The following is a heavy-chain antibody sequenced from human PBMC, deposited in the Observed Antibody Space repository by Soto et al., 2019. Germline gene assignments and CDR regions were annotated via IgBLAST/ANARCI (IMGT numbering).Heavy chain of an antibody. CDR1: GDSVSSNSAT. J-gene: IGHJ5*02. CDR3: ARAHLGTYRYVLEPFDP. Sequence: SQTLALTCAISGDSVSSNSATWNWIRQSPSRGLEWLGRTYYRSKWYNDYAISLRSRITINPDTSKNQFSLHLNSVIPEDTAVYYCARAHLGTYRYVLEPFDPWGQGTLVTVS. CDR2: TYYRSKWYN. V-gene: IGHV6-1*01. D-gene: IGHD1-1*01.